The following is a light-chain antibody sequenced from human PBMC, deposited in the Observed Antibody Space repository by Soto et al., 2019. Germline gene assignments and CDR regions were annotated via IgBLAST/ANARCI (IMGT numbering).Light chain of an antibody. CDR3: CSYVGASTYV. V-gene: IGLV2-23*01. CDR1: TSFVGSYNF. CDR2: EDT. J-gene: IGLJ1*01. Sequence: QSALTQPASVSGSPGQSITISCTGTTSFVGSYNFVSWYQQLPGTAPQVLIYEDTKRPSGVSNRFSGSISGSTASLTISGLHAEDEADYHCCSYVGASTYVFGTGTKLTVL.